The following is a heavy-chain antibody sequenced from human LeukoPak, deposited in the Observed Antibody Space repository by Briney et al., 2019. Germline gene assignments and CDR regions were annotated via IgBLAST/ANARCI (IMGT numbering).Heavy chain of an antibody. D-gene: IGHD2-2*01. CDR3: ARGFTGWVTSPIDY. CDR1: GFTFSSYE. V-gene: IGHV3-48*03. CDR2: ISNSGSTI. J-gene: IGHJ4*02. Sequence: PGGSLRLSCAASGFTFSSYEMNWVRQAPGKGLEWVSYISNSGSTIYYADSVKGRFTISRDNAKNSLYLQMNSLRAEDTAVYYCARGFTGWVTSPIDYWGQGTLVTVSS.